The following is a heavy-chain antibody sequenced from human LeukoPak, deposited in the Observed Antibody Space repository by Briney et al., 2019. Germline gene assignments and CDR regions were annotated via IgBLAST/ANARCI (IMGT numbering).Heavy chain of an antibody. CDR2: FDPEDGET. D-gene: IGHD2-2*01. Sequence: ASVKVSCKVSGYTLTELSMHWVRQAPGKGLEWMGGFDPEDGETIYAQKFQGRVTMTEDTSTDTAYMELSSLRSEDTAVYYCATAPYQLPGLAVYYYGMDVWGRGTTVTVSS. J-gene: IGHJ6*02. CDR3: ATAPYQLPGLAVYYYGMDV. CDR1: GYTLTELS. V-gene: IGHV1-24*01.